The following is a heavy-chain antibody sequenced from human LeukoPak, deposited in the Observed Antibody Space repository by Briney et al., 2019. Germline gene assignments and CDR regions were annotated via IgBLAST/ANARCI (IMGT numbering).Heavy chain of an antibody. CDR2: IYRSGST. J-gene: IGHJ4*02. Sequence: PSETLSLTCTVSGGSISSYNWWSWVRQPPGKGLEWIGEIYRSGSTNYNPSLKSRVTISLDKSKNQFSLKLSSVTTADTAVYYCARVALYDSSAHNYFDYWGQGTLVAVSS. V-gene: IGHV4-4*02. CDR3: ARVALYDSSAHNYFDY. CDR1: GGSISSYNW. D-gene: IGHD3-22*01.